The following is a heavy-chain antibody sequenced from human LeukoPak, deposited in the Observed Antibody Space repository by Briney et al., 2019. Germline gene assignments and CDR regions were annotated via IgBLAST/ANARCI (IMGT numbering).Heavy chain of an antibody. V-gene: IGHV3-21*01. CDR2: ISSSSSYI. CDR1: GFTFSSYA. J-gene: IGHJ4*02. Sequence: KAGGSLRLSCAASGFTFSSYAMNWVRQAPGKGLEWVSSISSSSSYIYYADSVEGRFTISRDNAKNSLYLQMNSLRAEDTAVYYCARAHLLYYFDYWGQGTLVTVSS. CDR3: ARAHLLYYFDY.